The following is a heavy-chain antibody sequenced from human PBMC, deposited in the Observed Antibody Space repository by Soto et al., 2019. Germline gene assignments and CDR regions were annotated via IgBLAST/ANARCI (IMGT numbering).Heavy chain of an antibody. CDR2: IYYTGST. Sequence: PSETLSLTCAVSGYSISSSNWWGWIRQPPGKGLEWIGYIYYTGSTHYNPSLKSRVTIPVDRAKNQFSLKLSSVTAAATAVYYCARVPDRWGQGTLVTVSS. J-gene: IGHJ5*02. D-gene: IGHD2-2*01. CDR1: GYSISSSNW. CDR3: ARVPDR. V-gene: IGHV4-28*03.